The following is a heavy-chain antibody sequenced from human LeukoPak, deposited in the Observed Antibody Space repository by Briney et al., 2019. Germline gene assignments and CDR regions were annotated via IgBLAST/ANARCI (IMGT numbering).Heavy chain of an antibody. CDR3: AKGQQQMGD. J-gene: IGHJ4*02. D-gene: IGHD6-13*01. CDR2: ITYSGITT. CDR1: GFTFSTYG. V-gene: IGHV3-23*01. Sequence: PGGSLRLSCAASGFTFSTYGMSWVRQAPGKGLEWVSSITYSGITTYYADSVKGRFTISRDNSKNTLFLQMDSLRAEDTAVYYCAKGQQQMGDWGQGTLVTVSS.